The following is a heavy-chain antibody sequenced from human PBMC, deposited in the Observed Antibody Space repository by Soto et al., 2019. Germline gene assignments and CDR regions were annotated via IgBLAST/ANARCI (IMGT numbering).Heavy chain of an antibody. Sequence: GGSLRLSCAASGFTVSSNYMSWVRQAPGKGLEWVSVIYSGGSTYYADSVKGRFTISRHNSKNTLYLQMNSLRAEDTAVYYCARCSIAAAGRFDYWGQGTLVTVSS. D-gene: IGHD6-13*01. J-gene: IGHJ4*02. CDR1: GFTVSSNY. CDR2: IYSGGST. CDR3: ARCSIAAAGRFDY. V-gene: IGHV3-53*04.